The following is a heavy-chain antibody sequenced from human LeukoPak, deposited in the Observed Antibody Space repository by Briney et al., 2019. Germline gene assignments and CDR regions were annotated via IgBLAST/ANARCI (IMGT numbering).Heavy chain of an antibody. Sequence: EASVKVSCKASGYTFTSYDINWVRQATGQGLEWMGWMSPDSGYTGYAQTFQGRVTLTRNTSVSTAFMELSSLRSEDTAVYYCEIYTGYDSFWGQGTLVTVS. CDR1: GYTFTSYD. CDR2: MSPDSGYT. D-gene: IGHD5-12*01. V-gene: IGHV1-8*01. CDR3: EIYTGYDSF. J-gene: IGHJ4*02.